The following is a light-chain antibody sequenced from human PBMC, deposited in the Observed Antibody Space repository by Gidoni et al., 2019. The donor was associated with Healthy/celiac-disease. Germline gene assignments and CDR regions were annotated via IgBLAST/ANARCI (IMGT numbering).Light chain of an antibody. J-gene: IGKJ1*01. CDR3: QQYNNWPPWT. Sequence: EIVMTQSPATLSVSPGERATLPCRASQSVSSNLAWYQQKPGQAPRLIIYGASTRATGIPARFSGSGSGTEFTLTISSLQYEDFAVYYCQQYNNWPPWTFGQGTKVEIK. CDR1: QSVSSN. CDR2: GAS. V-gene: IGKV3-15*01.